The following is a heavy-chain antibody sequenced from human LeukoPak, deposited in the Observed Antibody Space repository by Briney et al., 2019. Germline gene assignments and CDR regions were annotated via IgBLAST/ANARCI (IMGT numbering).Heavy chain of an antibody. CDR3: AKAYSSSLYGDAFHI. Sequence: GGSLRLSCAVSGFTFRFYAMTWVRQAPGKGLEWVSGISNDASVTYAADSVKGRFNISRDDSKNTVYLQLNSLRVEDTAVYYCAKAYSSSLYGDAFHIWGQGTVVTVSP. D-gene: IGHD6-13*01. CDR1: GFTFRFYA. J-gene: IGHJ3*02. CDR2: ISNDASVT. V-gene: IGHV3-23*01.